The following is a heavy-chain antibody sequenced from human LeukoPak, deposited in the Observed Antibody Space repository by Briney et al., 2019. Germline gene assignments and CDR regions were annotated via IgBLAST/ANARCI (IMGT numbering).Heavy chain of an antibody. Sequence: GGSLRLSCSASGFTFSSYAMHWVRQAPGKGLEWVANIMQDGSVQHYVDSVKGRFTISRDNAKNSLYLQMNSLRAEDTALYYCARDYTATGGMDVWGQGTTVTVS. CDR2: IMQDGSVQ. V-gene: IGHV3-7*01. J-gene: IGHJ6*02. CDR1: GFTFSSYA. D-gene: IGHD2-21*02. CDR3: ARDYTATGGMDV.